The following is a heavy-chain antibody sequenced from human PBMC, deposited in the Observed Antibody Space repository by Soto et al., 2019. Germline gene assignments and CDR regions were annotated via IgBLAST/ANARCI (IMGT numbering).Heavy chain of an antibody. CDR1: GFTFNIYG. CDR3: AKDQAAGQTVFES. CDR2: ISYDGSNQ. J-gene: IGHJ4*02. D-gene: IGHD2-15*01. Sequence: PWGCMGLSCAASGFTFNIYGMDWVRKDPDKGLEWVALISYDGSNQYYADSVKGRCTISRDNSKNTLFLQMNSLRADDTAVYYCAKDQAAGQTVFESWGQGTRVADSS. V-gene: IGHV3-30*18.